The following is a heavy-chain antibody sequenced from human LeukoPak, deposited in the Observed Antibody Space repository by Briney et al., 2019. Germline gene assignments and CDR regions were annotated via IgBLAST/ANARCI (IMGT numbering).Heavy chain of an antibody. J-gene: IGHJ5*02. CDR3: ATKLDYYDSSGYLNWFDP. Sequence: ASVKVSCKVSGYTHTELSMHWVRQAPGKGLEWMGGFDPEDGETIYAQKFQGRVTMTEDTSTDTAYMELSSLRSEDTAVYYCATKLDYYDSSGYLNWFDPWGQGTLVTVSS. CDR1: GYTHTELS. D-gene: IGHD3-22*01. V-gene: IGHV1-24*01. CDR2: FDPEDGET.